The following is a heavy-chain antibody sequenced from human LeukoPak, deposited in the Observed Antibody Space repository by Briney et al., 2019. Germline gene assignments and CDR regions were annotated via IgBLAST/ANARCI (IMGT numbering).Heavy chain of an antibody. V-gene: IGHV3-7*03. CDR3: ASQPAAADVDY. CDR2: IKQDGSKK. CDR1: GFTFSSYW. Sequence: GGSLRLSCAASGFTFSSYWMTWARQPPGKGLEWVANIKQDGSKKSYVDSVKGRFTISRDNAKNSLYLQMNILRGDETGIYYCASQPAAADVDYWGQGTLVTVSS. D-gene: IGHD2-2*01. J-gene: IGHJ4*02.